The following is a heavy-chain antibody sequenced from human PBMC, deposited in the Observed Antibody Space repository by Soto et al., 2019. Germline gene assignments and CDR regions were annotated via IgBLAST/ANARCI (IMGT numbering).Heavy chain of an antibody. D-gene: IGHD6-19*01. CDR1: GFSLTTTGVG. CDR3: AHGGGAEHWLYRLDH. Sequence: QITLKESGPSLVKPTQTLTLTCTFSGFSLTTTGVGVVWIRQPPGKALEWLALIYWYDDKHYRPFLMSRLTVTKDTTKNQVVLTRTNVDPADTGTYFFAHGGGAEHWLYRLDHWGQGTLVTVSS. V-gene: IGHV2-5*01. J-gene: IGHJ4*02. CDR2: IYWYDDK.